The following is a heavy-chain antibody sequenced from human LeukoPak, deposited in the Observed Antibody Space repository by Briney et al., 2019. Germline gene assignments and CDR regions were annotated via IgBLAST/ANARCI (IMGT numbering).Heavy chain of an antibody. Sequence: GSLRLSCVASGSTFSSYWMSWVRQAPGKGLEWVANIKYDGSEKYYVDSVKGRFTISRDDAKNSLYLQMNSLRAEDTAVYYCVVAATGRGGLDVWGQGTTVTVSS. J-gene: IGHJ6*02. D-gene: IGHD6-13*01. CDR1: GSTFSSYW. CDR2: IKYDGSEK. CDR3: VVAATGRGGLDV. V-gene: IGHV3-7*01.